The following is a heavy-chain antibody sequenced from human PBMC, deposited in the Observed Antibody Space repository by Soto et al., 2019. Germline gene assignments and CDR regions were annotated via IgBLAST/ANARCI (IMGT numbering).Heavy chain of an antibody. V-gene: IGHV1-24*01. J-gene: IGHJ4*02. D-gene: IGHD3-9*01. CDR1: GYTLTELS. Sequence: QVQLVQSGAEVTKPGASVKVSCKVSGYTLTELSMHWVRQAPGKGLEWMGCFDPEDGETIYAQKFQGRVTMTEDTSTDTAYMELSSLRSEDTAVYYCATAKPTLLRYFDWLNFDYWGQGTLVTVSS. CDR2: FDPEDGET. CDR3: ATAKPTLLRYFDWLNFDY.